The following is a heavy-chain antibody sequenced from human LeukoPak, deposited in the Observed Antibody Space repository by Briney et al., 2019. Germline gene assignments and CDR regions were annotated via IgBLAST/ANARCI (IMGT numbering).Heavy chain of an antibody. J-gene: IGHJ4*02. CDR1: GFTFSSYA. CDR2: IKEDGSEK. D-gene: IGHD1-26*01. Sequence: PGGSLGLSCAASGFTFSSYAMTWVRQAPGKGLEWVATIKEDGSEKYYVDSVKGRFTISRDNAKNSLYLQMNSLRAEDTAVYYCYCGTYSGFDNWGQGTQVTVSS. V-gene: IGHV3-7*01. CDR3: YCGTYSGFDN.